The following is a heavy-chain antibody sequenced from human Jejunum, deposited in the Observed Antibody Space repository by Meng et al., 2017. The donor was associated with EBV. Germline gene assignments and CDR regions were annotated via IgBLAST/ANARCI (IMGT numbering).Heavy chain of an antibody. D-gene: IGHD2-8*01. CDR1: ALTLSGYT. V-gene: IGHV3-21*02. CDR2: ISAGGDYT. CDR3: TRGLLRCNNVRCHRGWFDP. Sequence: EAQLVESGGXLVNFGGSLRLPCAASALTLSGYTINWVRQAPGRGLEWVSSISAGGDYTYYADSVQGRFTISRDKAGNSMYLLMNSLTADDTALYYCTRGLLRCNNVRCHRGWFDPWGQGTLVTVSS. J-gene: IGHJ5*02.